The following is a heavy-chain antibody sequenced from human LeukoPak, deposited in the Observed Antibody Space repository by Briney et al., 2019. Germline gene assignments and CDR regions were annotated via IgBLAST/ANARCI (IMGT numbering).Heavy chain of an antibody. CDR3: ARVGDDIVAGGSWFDP. J-gene: IGHJ5*02. Sequence: GGSLRLSCAASGFTFTGYYMHWVRQAPGQGLEWMGWINPNSGGTNYAQKFQGRVTMTRDTSISTAYMELSSLRSEDTAVYYCARVGDDIVAGGSWFDPWGQGTLVTVSS. CDR2: INPNSGGT. V-gene: IGHV1-2*02. D-gene: IGHD5-12*01. CDR1: GFTFTGYY.